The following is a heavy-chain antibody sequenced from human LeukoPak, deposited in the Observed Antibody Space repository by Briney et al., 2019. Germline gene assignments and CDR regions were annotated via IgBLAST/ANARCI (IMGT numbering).Heavy chain of an antibody. V-gene: IGHV1-24*01. CDR1: GNTLTELS. CDR3: ATETPLQQLVQGVENY. J-gene: IGHJ4*02. Sequence: GASVKVSCKVSGNTLTELSMHWVRQAPGKGLEWMGGFDPEDGETIYAQKFQGRVTMTEDTSTDTAYMELSSLRSEDTAVYYCATETPLQQLVQGVENYWGQGTLVTVSS. D-gene: IGHD6-13*01. CDR2: FDPEDGET.